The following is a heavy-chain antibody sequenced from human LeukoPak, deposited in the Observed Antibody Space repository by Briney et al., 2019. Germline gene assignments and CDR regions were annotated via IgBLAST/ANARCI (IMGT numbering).Heavy chain of an antibody. CDR3: ARDRAGTRRGTLFDY. J-gene: IGHJ4*02. D-gene: IGHD1-1*01. CDR1: GFTFSDYY. Sequence: GGPLRLSCAASGFTFSDYYMSWIRQAPGKGLEWVSYISSSGSTIYYADSVKGRFTISRDNAKNSLYLQMNSLRAEDTAVYYCARDRAGTRRGTLFDYWGQGTLVTVSS. CDR2: ISSSGSTI. V-gene: IGHV3-11*04.